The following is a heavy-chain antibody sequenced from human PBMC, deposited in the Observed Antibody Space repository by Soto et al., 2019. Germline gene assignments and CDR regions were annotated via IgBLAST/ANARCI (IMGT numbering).Heavy chain of an antibody. V-gene: IGHV1-18*01. CDR2: ISAYNGNT. Sequence: ASVKVSCKASGYTFTSYGISWVRQAPGQGLEWMGWISAYNGNTNYAQKLQGRVTMTTDTSTSTAYMELRSLRSDDTAVYYCARVPFGAGDGRFDYWGQGTLVTVSS. J-gene: IGHJ4*02. CDR1: GYTFTSYG. CDR3: ARVPFGAGDGRFDY. D-gene: IGHD3-16*01.